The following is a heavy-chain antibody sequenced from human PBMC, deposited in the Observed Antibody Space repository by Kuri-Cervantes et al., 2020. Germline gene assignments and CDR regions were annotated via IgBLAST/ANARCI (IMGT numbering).Heavy chain of an antibody. CDR2: INAGNGNT. J-gene: IGHJ6*03. Sequence: ASVKVSCKASGYTFTSYAMHWVRQAPGQRLEWMGWINAGNGNTKYSQKFQGRVTITRDTSASTAYMELSSLRSEDTAVYYCARRSGADDRYYYYMDVWGKGTTVTVSS. CDR1: GYTFTSYA. D-gene: IGHD6-13*01. CDR3: ARRSGADDRYYYYMDV. V-gene: IGHV1-3*01.